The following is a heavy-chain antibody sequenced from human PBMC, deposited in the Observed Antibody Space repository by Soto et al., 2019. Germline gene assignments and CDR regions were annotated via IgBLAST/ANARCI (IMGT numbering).Heavy chain of an antibody. CDR1: GDRVSSNGAA. CDR2: TYYRSKWYN. V-gene: IGHV6-1*01. CDR3: ARAGDYDSWSGYTSQYYYYAMDV. Sequence: PSQTLSLPCAISGDRVSSNGAAWNWIRQSPSRGLEWLGRTYYRSKWYNDYAVSVKSRITINPDTSKIQFSLQLNSVTPEDTAVYYCARAGDYDSWSGYTSQYYYYAMDVWGQGTTVTVSS. D-gene: IGHD3-3*01. J-gene: IGHJ6*02.